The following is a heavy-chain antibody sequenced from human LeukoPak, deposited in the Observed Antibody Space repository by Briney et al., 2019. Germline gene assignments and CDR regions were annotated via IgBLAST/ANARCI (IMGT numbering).Heavy chain of an antibody. Sequence: EGSLRLSCAASGFTFSSYWMNWVRQAPGKGLEWVANIKQDGSEKYYVDSVQGRFTISRDNAKSSLYLQMNSLRAEDTAVYYCARDQGEQQLVLYYFDYWGQGTLVTVSS. CDR1: GFTFSSYW. D-gene: IGHD6-13*01. V-gene: IGHV3-7*01. J-gene: IGHJ4*02. CDR3: ARDQGEQQLVLYYFDY. CDR2: IKQDGSEK.